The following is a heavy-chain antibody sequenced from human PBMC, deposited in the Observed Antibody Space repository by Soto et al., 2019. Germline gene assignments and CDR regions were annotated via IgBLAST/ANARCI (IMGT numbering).Heavy chain of an antibody. V-gene: IGHV4-30-2*01. CDR3: ARFTTYDSSGYYLDAFDI. Sequence: QLQLQESGSGLVKPSQTLFLTCAVSGGSFSSGGYSWSWIRQPPGKGLEWIGYIYHSGSTYYNPSLKSRVTISVDRSKNQFSLKLSSVAAADTAVYYCARFTTYDSSGYYLDAFDIWGQGTMVTVSS. CDR1: GGSFSSGGYS. D-gene: IGHD3-22*01. CDR2: IYHSGST. J-gene: IGHJ3*02.